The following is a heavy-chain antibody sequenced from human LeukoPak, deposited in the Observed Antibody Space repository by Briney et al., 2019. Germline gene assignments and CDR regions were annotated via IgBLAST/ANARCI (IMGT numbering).Heavy chain of an antibody. CDR3: ARYGFGESAFDY. D-gene: IGHD3-10*01. V-gene: IGHV4-59*01. CDR1: GGSISSYY. Sequence: SETLSLTCTVSGGSISSYYWSWIRQPPGKGLEWIGYIYYSGSTNHNPSLKSRVTISVDTSKNQFSLKLSSVTAADTAVYYCARYGFGESAFDYWGQGTLVTVSS. J-gene: IGHJ4*02. CDR2: IYYSGST.